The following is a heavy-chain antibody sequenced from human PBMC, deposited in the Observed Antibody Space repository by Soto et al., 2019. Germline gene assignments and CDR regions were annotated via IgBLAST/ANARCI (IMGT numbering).Heavy chain of an antibody. CDR1: GGSISSGDYY. Sequence: PSETLSLTCTVSGGSISSGDYYWSWIRQPPGKGLEWIGYIYYSGSTYYNPSLKSRVTISVDTSKNQFSLKLSSVTAADPAVYYCARGGYSSSWYLRWFDPWGQGTLVTVSS. D-gene: IGHD6-13*01. J-gene: IGHJ5*02. V-gene: IGHV4-30-4*01. CDR3: ARGGYSSSWYLRWFDP. CDR2: IYYSGST.